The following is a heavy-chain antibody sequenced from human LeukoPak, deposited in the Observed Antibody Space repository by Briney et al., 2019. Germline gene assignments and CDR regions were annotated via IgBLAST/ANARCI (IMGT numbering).Heavy chain of an antibody. CDR1: GGSFSGYY. CDR3: ARGGVDSSGYYYYFDY. J-gene: IGHJ4*03. CDR2: INHSGST. V-gene: IGHV4-34*01. Sequence: SETLSLTCAVYGGSFSGYYWSWIRQPPGKGLEWIGEINHSGSTNYNPSLKSRVTISVDTSKNQFSLKLSSVTAADTAVYYCARGGVDSSGYYYYFDYGGRGPR. D-gene: IGHD3-22*01.